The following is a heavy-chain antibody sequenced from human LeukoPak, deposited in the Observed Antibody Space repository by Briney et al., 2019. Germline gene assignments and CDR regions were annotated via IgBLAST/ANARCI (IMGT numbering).Heavy chain of an antibody. Sequence: EASVKVSCKASGGTFSSYAISWVRQAPGQGLEWMGGIIPIFGTANYAQKFQGRVTITAVKSTSTAYMELSSLRSEDTAVYYCASGYCSGGSCSYYYYYGMDVWGKGTTVTVSS. J-gene: IGHJ6*04. V-gene: IGHV1-69*06. CDR2: IIPIFGTA. D-gene: IGHD2-15*01. CDR1: GGTFSSYA. CDR3: ASGYCSGGSCSYYYYYGMDV.